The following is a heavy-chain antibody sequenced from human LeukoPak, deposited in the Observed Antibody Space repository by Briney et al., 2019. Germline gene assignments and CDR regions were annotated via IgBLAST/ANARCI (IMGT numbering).Heavy chain of an antibody. CDR1: GYSISSGYY. CDR2: IYHSGST. V-gene: IGHV4-38-2*01. Sequence: PSETLSLTCAVSGYSISSGYYWGWIRQPPGKGLEWIGSIYHSGSTYYNPSLKSRVTISVDTSKNQFSLKLSSVTAADTAVYYCARLPKKSGVDYWGQGTLATVSS. D-gene: IGHD1-1*01. J-gene: IGHJ4*02. CDR3: ARLPKKSGVDY.